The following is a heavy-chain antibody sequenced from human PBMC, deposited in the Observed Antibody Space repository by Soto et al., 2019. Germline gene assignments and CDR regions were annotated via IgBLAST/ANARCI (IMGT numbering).Heavy chain of an antibody. V-gene: IGHV3-21*06. J-gene: IGHJ4*02. Sequence: GGSLRLSCAAPGFTFTRYSMNWVRQAPGKGLEWVSSISSTTNYIYYGDSMKGRFTISRDNAKNSLYLEMNSLRAEDTAVYYCARESEDLTSNFDYWGQGTLVTVSS. CDR2: ISSTTNYI. CDR3: ARESEDLTSNFDY. CDR1: GFTFTRYS.